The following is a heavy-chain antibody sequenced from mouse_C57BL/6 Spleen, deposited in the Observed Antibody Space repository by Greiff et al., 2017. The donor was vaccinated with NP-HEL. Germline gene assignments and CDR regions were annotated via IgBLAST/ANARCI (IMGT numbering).Heavy chain of an antibody. Sequence: VQLQQSGAELARPGASVKLSCKASGYTFTSYGISWVKQRPGQGLEWIGEIYPRSGNTYYNEKFKGKATLTADKSSSTAYMELRSLTSEDSAVDVCARYGYDGAWFAYWGQGTLVTVSA. CDR2: IYPRSGNT. V-gene: IGHV1-81*01. CDR1: GYTFTSYG. CDR3: ARYGYDGAWFAY. D-gene: IGHD2-2*01. J-gene: IGHJ3*01.